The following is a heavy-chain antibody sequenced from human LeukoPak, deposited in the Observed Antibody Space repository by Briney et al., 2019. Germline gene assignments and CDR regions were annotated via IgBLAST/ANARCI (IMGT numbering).Heavy chain of an antibody. CDR2: MNPNSGNT. D-gene: IGHD3-3*01. Sequence: ASVKVSCKASGYTFTSYDINWVRQATGQGLEWMGWMNPNSGNTGYAQKFQGRVTMTRNTSISTAYMELSSLRSEDTAVYYCAREGSGYYTLYYYYYGMDVWGQGTTVTVSS. CDR3: AREGSGYYTLYYYYYGMDV. J-gene: IGHJ6*02. CDR1: GYTFTSYD. V-gene: IGHV1-8*01.